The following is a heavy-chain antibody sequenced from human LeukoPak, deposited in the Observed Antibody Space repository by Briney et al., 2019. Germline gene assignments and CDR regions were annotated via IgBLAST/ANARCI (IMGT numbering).Heavy chain of an antibody. CDR1: GFSFEDHA. CDR3: AKASEERYSGYDDYLHY. Sequence: GGSLRLSCVVSGFSFEDHAMHWVRQAPGKGLEWVLGISWNGDTIGYADSVKGRFTVSRDNAKNSVYLQMNNLRTEDTALYYCAKASEERYSGYDDYLHYWDQGTLVTVSS. D-gene: IGHD5-12*01. CDR2: ISWNGDTI. V-gene: IGHV3-9*01. J-gene: IGHJ4*02.